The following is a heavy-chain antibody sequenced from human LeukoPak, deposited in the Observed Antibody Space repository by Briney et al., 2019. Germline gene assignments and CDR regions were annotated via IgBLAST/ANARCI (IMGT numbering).Heavy chain of an antibody. J-gene: IGHJ4*02. CDR3: ARKENWNYYYFDY. D-gene: IGHD1-7*01. CDR2: IYSSGST. V-gene: IGHV4-4*08. CDR1: GGSISTYY. Sequence: PSETLSLTCTVSGGSISTYYWSRIRQPPGKGLEWIGYIYSSGSTNYNPSLKSRVTISVDTSKNQFSLKLSSVTAADTAVYYCARKENWNYYYFDYWGQGTLVTVSS.